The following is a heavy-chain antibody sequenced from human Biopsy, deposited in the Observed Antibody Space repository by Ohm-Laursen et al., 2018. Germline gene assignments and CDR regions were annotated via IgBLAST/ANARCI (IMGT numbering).Heavy chain of an antibody. V-gene: IGHV4-59*08. Sequence: GTLSLTWPVSGGSLSGYYWSWIRQAPGRGLEWIGLIYYRGETDYNPSLKSRVTISVDGSKNQFSLNLTSITAADTAVYYCARHRTHPPPGSMDVWGHGTTVFVSS. D-gene: IGHD2-15*01. CDR2: IYYRGET. CDR1: GGSLSGYY. CDR3: ARHRTHPPPGSMDV. J-gene: IGHJ6*02.